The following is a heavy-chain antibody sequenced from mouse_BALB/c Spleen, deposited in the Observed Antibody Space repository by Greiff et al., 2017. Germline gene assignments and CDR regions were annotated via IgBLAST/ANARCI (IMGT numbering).Heavy chain of an antibody. D-gene: IGHD2-3*01. Sequence: VHLVESGPELVKPGASVKMSCKASGYTFTDYVISWVKQRTGQGLEWIGEIYPGSGSTYYNEKFKGKATLTADKSSNTAYMQLSSLTSEDSAVYFCARDGYNFAYWGQGTLVTVSA. V-gene: IGHV1-77*01. CDR1: GYTFTDYV. CDR3: ARDGYNFAY. J-gene: IGHJ3*01. CDR2: IYPGSGST.